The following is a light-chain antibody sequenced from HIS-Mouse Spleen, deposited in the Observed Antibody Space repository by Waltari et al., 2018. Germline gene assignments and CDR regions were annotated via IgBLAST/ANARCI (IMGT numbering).Light chain of an antibody. V-gene: IGLV2-11*01. CDR1: SSDVGGYNY. J-gene: IGLJ3*02. CDR3: CSYAGSYTWV. CDR2: DVS. Sequence: QSALTQPRSLSGSPGPSVTISCTGTSSDVGGYNYVSWYQQQPGKAPKLMIYDVSKRPSGVPDRFSGSKSGNTVSLTISGLQAEDEADYYCCSYAGSYTWVFGGGTKLTVL.